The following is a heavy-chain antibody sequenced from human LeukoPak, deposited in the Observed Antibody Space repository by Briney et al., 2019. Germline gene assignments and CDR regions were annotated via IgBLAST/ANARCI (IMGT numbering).Heavy chain of an antibody. D-gene: IGHD3-10*01. CDR1: GLTFSSSG. Sequence: PGGSLRLSCAASGLTFSSSGMHWVRQAPGKGLQWVAVISCDGGNKFYADSVKGRFTISRDNSKNTLYLQMNSLRAEDTAVYYCAKGYYYGSSWGQGTLVTVSS. V-gene: IGHV3-30*18. J-gene: IGHJ4*02. CDR3: AKGYYYGSS. CDR2: ISCDGGNK.